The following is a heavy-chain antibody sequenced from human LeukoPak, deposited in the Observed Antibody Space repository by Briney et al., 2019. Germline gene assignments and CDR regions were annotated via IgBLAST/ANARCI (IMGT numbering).Heavy chain of an antibody. J-gene: IGHJ4*02. CDR3: ARDRDWAFDY. CDR1: GFTISSYS. CDR2: VSVGSSTK. Sequence: GGSLRLSCAASGFTISSYSMNWVRQAPGKGLEWISYVSVGSSTKDYPDSVKGRFTISRDNAKNSVYLQMNSLRAEDTAVYYCARDRDWAFDYWGQGILVTVSS. D-gene: IGHD3-9*01. V-gene: IGHV3-48*04.